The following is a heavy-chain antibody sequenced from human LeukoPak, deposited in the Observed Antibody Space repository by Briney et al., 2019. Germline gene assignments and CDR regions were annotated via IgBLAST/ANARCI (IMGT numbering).Heavy chain of an antibody. Sequence: KPSETLSLTCTVSGGSISSYYWSWIRQPAGKGLEWIGRIYTSGSTNYNPSLKSRVTMSVDTSKNQFSLKLSSVTAADTAVYYCAVGSGYYSYYWYFDLWGRGTLVTVSS. D-gene: IGHD3-22*01. CDR1: GGSISSYY. V-gene: IGHV4-4*07. CDR3: AVGSGYYSYYWYFDL. J-gene: IGHJ2*01. CDR2: IYTSGST.